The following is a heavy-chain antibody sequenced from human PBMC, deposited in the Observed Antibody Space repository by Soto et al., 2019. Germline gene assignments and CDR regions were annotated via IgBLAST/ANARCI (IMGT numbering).Heavy chain of an antibody. D-gene: IGHD2-21*01. CDR3: TTDSRTATCGGDCPYNSY. Sequence: GGSLRLSCAASGFTFSNAWMSWVRQAPGKGLEWVGRIKSKTDGGTKDYAAPVKGRFTISRDDSKNTLYLQMNSLKTEDTAVYYCTTDSRTATCGGDCPYNSYWGQGTLVTVSS. J-gene: IGHJ4*02. CDR1: GFTFSNAW. CDR2: IKSKTDGGTK. V-gene: IGHV3-15*01.